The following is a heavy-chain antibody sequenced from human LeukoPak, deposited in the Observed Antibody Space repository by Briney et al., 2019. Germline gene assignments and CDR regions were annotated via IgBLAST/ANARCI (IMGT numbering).Heavy chain of an antibody. J-gene: IGHJ6*03. V-gene: IGHV4-59*08. CDR2: IHYSGST. Sequence: PSETRSLTCSVSDDSIRSHYWSWIRQPPGKGLEWIGYIHYSGSTNYNASLKSRVTISVDTSKKQFILKLSSVTDADTAVYYCARVPSPSGCTNVVCHTHYYYYMDVWGKGTTVTVSS. CDR1: DDSIRSHY. CDR3: ARVPSPSGCTNVVCHTHYYYYMDV. D-gene: IGHD2-8*01.